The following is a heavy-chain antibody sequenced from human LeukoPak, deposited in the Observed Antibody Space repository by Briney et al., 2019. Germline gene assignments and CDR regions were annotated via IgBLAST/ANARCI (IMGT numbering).Heavy chain of an antibody. CDR2: IFHSGST. J-gene: IGHJ4*02. V-gene: IGHV4-30-2*01. CDR1: GGSISSGGYS. CDR3: ARSKDYGGGPNSDYFDY. Sequence: PSQTLSLTCAVSGGSISSGGYSWTWIRQPLGKGLEWIGYIFHSGSTYYNPSLKSRVTISIDRSKNQFSLELISVTAADTAVYYCARSKDYGGGPNSDYFDYWGQGTLVTVSS. D-gene: IGHD4-23*01.